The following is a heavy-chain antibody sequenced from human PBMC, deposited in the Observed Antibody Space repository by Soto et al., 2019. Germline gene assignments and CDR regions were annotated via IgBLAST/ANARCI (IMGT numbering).Heavy chain of an antibody. V-gene: IGHV3-74*03. Sequence: GGSLRLSCAASEFTFRSDWMHWVRQSPGKGLVWVSRISGDGSSTKYADSVKGRFTISRDNAKNTVYLQIDSLRAEDTAVYYCARSLPGTYGAFDLWGQGTMVTVSS. J-gene: IGHJ3*01. CDR1: EFTFRSDW. D-gene: IGHD1-7*01. CDR2: ISGDGSST. CDR3: ARSLPGTYGAFDL.